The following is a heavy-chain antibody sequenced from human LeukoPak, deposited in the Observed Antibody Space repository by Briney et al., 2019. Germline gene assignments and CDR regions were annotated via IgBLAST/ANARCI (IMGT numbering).Heavy chain of an antibody. J-gene: IGHJ4*02. CDR2: INSDGSSR. Sequence: GGSLRLSCAASGFTFSNYWMHWVRRAPGKGLVWVSRINSDGSSRNYADSVKGRFTISRDNAKNTLYLQMNSLRAEDTAVYCASASSHRIAAGGDYWGQGTLVTVSS. D-gene: IGHD6-13*01. V-gene: IGHV3-74*01. CDR1: GFTFSNYW. CDR3: ASASSHRIAAGGDY.